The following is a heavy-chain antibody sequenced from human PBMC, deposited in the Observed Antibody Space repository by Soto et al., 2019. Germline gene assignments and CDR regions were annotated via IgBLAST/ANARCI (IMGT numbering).Heavy chain of an antibody. CDR1: GASISSSPYA. Sequence: QLQLQESGPGLVKPSETLSLTCNASGASISSSPYAWGWIRQSAGKGLEWIGTIDYGGTIYYNPSLKSQITISLDTSKNQISLRLSSVTAADTAVYYCARHVHNQGYEYYFASWGQGTLVTVSS. V-gene: IGHV4-39*01. J-gene: IGHJ4*02. CDR3: ARHVHNQGYEYYFAS. CDR2: IDYGGTI. D-gene: IGHD3-3*01.